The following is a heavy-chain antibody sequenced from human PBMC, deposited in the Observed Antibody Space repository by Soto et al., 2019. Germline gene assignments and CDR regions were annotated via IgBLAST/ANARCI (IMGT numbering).Heavy chain of an antibody. CDR1: GYSFTSYW. D-gene: IGHD3-16*02. V-gene: IGHV5-51*01. Sequence: PGESLKISCKGSGYSFTSYWIGWVRQMPGKGLEWMGIIYPGDSDTRYSPSFQGQVTISADKSISTAYLQWSSLKASDTAVYYCARHALAVSSHPQLSWFDPWGQGTLVTVSS. J-gene: IGHJ5*02. CDR3: ARHALAVSSHPQLSWFDP. CDR2: IYPGDSDT.